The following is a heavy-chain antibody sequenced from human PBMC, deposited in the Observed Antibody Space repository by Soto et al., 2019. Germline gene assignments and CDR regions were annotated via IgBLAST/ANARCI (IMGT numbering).Heavy chain of an antibody. V-gene: IGHV1-8*01. D-gene: IGHD4-17*01. CDR1: GYTFTSYD. Sequence: QVQLVQSGAEVKKPGASVKVSCKASGYTFTSYDINWVRQATGQGLEWMGWLNPTSGNTGYAKKSQGRVTMTRNTSISTAYRELSSRRSETTAVYHCTRTPYGDNVDSGGKGTLVTVSP. J-gene: IGHJ4*02. CDR3: TRTPYGDNVDS. CDR2: LNPTSGNT.